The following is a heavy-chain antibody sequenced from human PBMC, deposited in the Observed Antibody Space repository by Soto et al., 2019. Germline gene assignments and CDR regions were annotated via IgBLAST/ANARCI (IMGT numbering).Heavy chain of an antibody. V-gene: IGHV3-30*18. CDR2: ISYDGSNK. CDR1: GFTFSSYG. CDR3: AQWFGAFDD. J-gene: IGHJ4*02. D-gene: IGHD3-10*01. Sequence: QVQLVESGGGVVQPGRSLRLSCAASGFTFSSYGMHWVRQAPGKGLEWVAVISYDGSNKYYADSVKGRFTISRDNSKNTLYLQMNSLRAEDTAVYYCAQWFGAFDDWGQGTLVTVSS.